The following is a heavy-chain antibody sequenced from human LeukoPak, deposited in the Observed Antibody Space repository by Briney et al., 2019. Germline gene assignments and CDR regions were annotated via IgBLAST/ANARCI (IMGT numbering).Heavy chain of an antibody. Sequence: GGSLRLSCQASGFTFSNYAMSCIRQAPGEGLEWVSSINPNDDGRSFFANFVEGRSTISRDDSRSAVYLQMNNLRAEDTAVYYCARSGVATCHYWGQGILVTVSS. J-gene: IGHJ4*02. CDR3: ARSGVATCHY. D-gene: IGHD2-15*01. CDR2: INPNDDGRS. V-gene: IGHV3-23*01. CDR1: GFTFSNYA.